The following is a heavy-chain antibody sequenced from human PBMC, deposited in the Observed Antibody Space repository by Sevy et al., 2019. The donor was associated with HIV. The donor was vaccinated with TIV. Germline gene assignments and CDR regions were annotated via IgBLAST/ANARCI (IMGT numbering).Heavy chain of an antibody. CDR1: GFTFGSYW. CDR3: ARLYSGSSGRGLDN. Sequence: GGSLRLSCAASGFTFGSYWMTWVRQAPGKGLEWVANIKEDGSGRFYVDSVRGRFTVSRDNAKKTLYLQMNNLRGEDTALYYCARLYSGSSGRGLDNWGQGALVTASS. CDR2: IKEDGSGR. J-gene: IGHJ4*02. V-gene: IGHV3-7*01. D-gene: IGHD3-10*01.